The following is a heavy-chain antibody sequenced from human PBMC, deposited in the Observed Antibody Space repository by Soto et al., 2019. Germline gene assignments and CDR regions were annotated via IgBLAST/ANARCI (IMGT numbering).Heavy chain of an antibody. J-gene: IGHJ6*02. Sequence: ESLKISCKGSGHSFTSYWISWVRQMPGKGLEWMGRIDPSDSYTNYSPSFQGHVTISADKSISTAYLQWSSLKASDTAMYYCARRPTLYYDSSGFGMDVWGQGTTVTVSS. V-gene: IGHV5-10-1*01. CDR3: ARRPTLYYDSSGFGMDV. CDR2: IDPSDSYT. D-gene: IGHD3-22*01. CDR1: GHSFTSYW.